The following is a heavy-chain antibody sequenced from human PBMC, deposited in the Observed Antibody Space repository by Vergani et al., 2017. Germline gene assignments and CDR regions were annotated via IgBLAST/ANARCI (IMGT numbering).Heavy chain of an antibody. CDR2: INHSGST. Sequence: QVQLQQWGAGLLKPSETLSLTCAVYGGSFSGYYWSWIRQPPWKGLEWIGEINHSGSTNYNPSLKSRVTISVDTSKNQFSLKLSSVTAADTAVDYCARVLAAAGIRYWGQGTLVTVSS. CDR3: ARVLAAAGIRY. D-gene: IGHD6-13*01. V-gene: IGHV4-34*01. J-gene: IGHJ4*02. CDR1: GGSFSGYY.